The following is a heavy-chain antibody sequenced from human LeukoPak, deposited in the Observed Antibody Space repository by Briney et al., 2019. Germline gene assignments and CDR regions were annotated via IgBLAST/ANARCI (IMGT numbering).Heavy chain of an antibody. D-gene: IGHD6-19*01. CDR2: IYHSGST. J-gene: IGHJ4*02. Sequence: SETLSLTCAVSGGSISSSNWWSWVRQPPGKGLEWIGEIYHSGSTNYNPSLKSRVTISVDKSKNQFSLKLSSVTAADTAVYYCASRTHSSGWYADWGQGTLVTVSS. CDR1: GGSISSSNW. CDR3: ASRTHSSGWYAD. V-gene: IGHV4-4*02.